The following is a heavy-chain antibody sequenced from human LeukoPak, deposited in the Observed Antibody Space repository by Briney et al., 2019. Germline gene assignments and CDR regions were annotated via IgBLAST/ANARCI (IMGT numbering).Heavy chain of an antibody. CDR3: ARVLITFGGVIVTPI. D-gene: IGHD3-16*02. Sequence: PMASVKVSCKASGYTFTSYGISWVRQAPGQGLEWMGWISAYNGNTNYAQKLQGRVTMTTDTSTSTAYMELRSLRSDDTAVYYCARVLITFGGVIVTPIWGQGTLVTVSS. J-gene: IGHJ4*02. CDR1: GYTFTSYG. V-gene: IGHV1-18*01. CDR2: ISAYNGNT.